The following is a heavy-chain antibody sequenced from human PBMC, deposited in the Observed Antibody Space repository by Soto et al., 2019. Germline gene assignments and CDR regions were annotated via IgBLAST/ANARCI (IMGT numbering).Heavy chain of an antibody. CDR1: GFTFSDYF. J-gene: IGHJ4*02. D-gene: IGHD3-22*01. V-gene: IGHV3-11*06. CDR3: ARDDYPYYDDSSGYHFDY. CDR2: ISSSSSYT. Sequence: GGSLRLSCAASGFTFSDYFMSWIRQAPGKELEWVSYISSSSSYTNYADSVKGRFAISRDNAKNSLYLQMNSLRAEDTAVYYCARDDYPYYDDSSGYHFDYWGQGALVTVSS.